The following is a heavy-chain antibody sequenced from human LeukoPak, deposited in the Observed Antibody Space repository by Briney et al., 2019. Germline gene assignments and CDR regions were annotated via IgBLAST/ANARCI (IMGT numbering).Heavy chain of an antibody. CDR1: GYTFTSYD. CDR3: ARALPLITFFGVVIKINNWFDP. Sequence: ASVKVSCKASGYTFTSYDINWVRQATGQGLEWMGWMNPNSGNTGYAQKFQGRVTMTRNTSISTAYMELSSLRSEDTAVYYCARALPLITFFGVVIKINNWFDPWGQGTLVTVSS. V-gene: IGHV1-8*01. D-gene: IGHD3-3*01. J-gene: IGHJ5*02. CDR2: MNPNSGNT.